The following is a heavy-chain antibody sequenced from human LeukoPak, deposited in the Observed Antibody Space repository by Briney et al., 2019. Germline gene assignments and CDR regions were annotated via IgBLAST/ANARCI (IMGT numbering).Heavy chain of an antibody. V-gene: IGHV1-18*01. CDR1: GYTFTSYG. CDR3: ARDRRRGPIKLDAFDI. Sequence: ASVKVSCKASGYTFTSYGISWVLQAPGQGLEWMGWISAYNGNTNYAQKLQGRVTMTTDTSTSTAYMELRSLRSDDTAVYYCARDRRRGPIKLDAFDIWGQGIMVTVSS. J-gene: IGHJ3*02. CDR2: ISAYNGNT. D-gene: IGHD6-6*01.